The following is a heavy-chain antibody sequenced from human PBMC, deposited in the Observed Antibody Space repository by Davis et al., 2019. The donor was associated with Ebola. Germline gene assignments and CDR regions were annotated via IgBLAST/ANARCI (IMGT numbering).Heavy chain of an antibody. CDR1: GFTFSGYA. CDR3: AKSDWNDALLYGMDV. Sequence: GGSLRLSCAASGFTFSGYAMHWVRQAPGKGLEWVTFISYDGRDKHYADSVKGRFTISRDNSKNTLYLQMNSLRAEDTAVYYCAKSDWNDALLYGMDVWGQGTTVTVSS. D-gene: IGHD1-1*01. V-gene: IGHV3-30-3*02. CDR2: ISYDGRDK. J-gene: IGHJ6*02.